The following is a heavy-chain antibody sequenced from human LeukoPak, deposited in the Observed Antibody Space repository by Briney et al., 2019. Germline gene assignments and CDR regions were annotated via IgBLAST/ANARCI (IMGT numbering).Heavy chain of an antibody. V-gene: IGHV1-2*02. J-gene: IGHJ4*02. CDR3: VRGRGDSSGYYYVSDDY. CDR1: GYTFTCYY. D-gene: IGHD3-22*01. Sequence: ASVKVSCKASGYTFTCYYMHWVRQAPGQGLEWMGWINPNSGGTNYAQKFQGRVTMTRDTSISTAYMELSRLRSDDTAVYYCVRGRGDSSGYYYVSDDYWGQGTLVTVSS. CDR2: INPNSGGT.